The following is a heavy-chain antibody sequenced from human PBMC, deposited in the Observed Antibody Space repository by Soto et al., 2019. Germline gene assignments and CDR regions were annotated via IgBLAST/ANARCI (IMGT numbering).Heavy chain of an antibody. CDR3: ARIPHSTTSSHDYNFGMDV. Sequence: GESLKISCKSSGYSFPSEWIGWVRQMPGKGLEWMGSIYPADSDTRYSPAFQGQVTISADKSIRTAYLQWNSLKASDTAMYYCARIPHSTTSSHDYNFGMDVWGQGTTVTV. CDR2: IYPADSDT. J-gene: IGHJ6*02. V-gene: IGHV5-51*01. CDR1: GYSFPSEW. D-gene: IGHD2-2*01.